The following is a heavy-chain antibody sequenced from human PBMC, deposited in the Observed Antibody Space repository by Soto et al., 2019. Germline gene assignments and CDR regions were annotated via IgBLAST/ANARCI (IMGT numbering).Heavy chain of an antibody. CDR1: GFTLEAYS. J-gene: IGHJ3*01. CDR3: TKRRSARPGFDAFDL. Sequence: GGSLRLSCAASGFTLEAYSLHWVRQLPGKGLEWVAGISGDSGSSGYADSVRGRFTVSRDNAKNSLFLQMSSLSPEDTALYYCTKRRSARPGFDAFDLWGQGTMVTVSS. V-gene: IGHV3-9*01. CDR2: ISGDSGSS.